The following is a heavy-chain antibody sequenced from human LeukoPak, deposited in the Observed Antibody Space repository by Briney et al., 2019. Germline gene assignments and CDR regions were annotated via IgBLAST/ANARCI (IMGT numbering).Heavy chain of an antibody. CDR1: GGTFSSYA. J-gene: IGHJ4*02. CDR3: ARDPEYYYDSSGPYFDY. V-gene: IGHV1-69*04. D-gene: IGHD3-22*01. CDR2: IIPILGIA. Sequence: SVKVSCKASGGTFSSYAISWVRQAPGQGLEWMGRIIPILGIANYAQKFQGRVTITADKSTSTAYMELSSLRSEDTAVYYCARDPEYYYDSSGPYFDYWGQGTLVTVST.